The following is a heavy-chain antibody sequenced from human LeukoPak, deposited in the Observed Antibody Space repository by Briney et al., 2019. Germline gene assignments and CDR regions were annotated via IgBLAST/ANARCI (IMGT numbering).Heavy chain of an antibody. J-gene: IGHJ4*02. CDR2: IYYSGST. V-gene: IGHV4-59*08. Sequence: SETLSLTCTVSGGSISSYYWSWIRQPPGKGLEWIGYIYYSGSTNYNPSLKSRVTISVDTSKNQFSLKLSYVTAEDTAVYYCARGGSYGSGSYGVDYWGQGTLVTVSS. CDR1: GGSISSYY. CDR3: ARGGSYGSGSYGVDY. D-gene: IGHD3-10*01.